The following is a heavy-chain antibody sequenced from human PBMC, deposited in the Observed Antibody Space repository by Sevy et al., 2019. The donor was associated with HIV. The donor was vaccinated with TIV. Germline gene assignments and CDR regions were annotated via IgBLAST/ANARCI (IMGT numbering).Heavy chain of an antibody. CDR1: GFTFSNYW. CDR3: VRDCSSTTCLWGLDV. V-gene: IGHV3-7*03. D-gene: IGHD2-2*01. CDR2: IKRDGSER. Sequence: GRSLRLSCAASGFTFSNYWMTWVRQAPGKGLEWVANIKRDGSERYYVASVKGRFTISRDNAKNSLNLQMNSLRADDTAVYYCVRDCSSTTCLWGLDVWGQGTTVTVSS. J-gene: IGHJ6*02.